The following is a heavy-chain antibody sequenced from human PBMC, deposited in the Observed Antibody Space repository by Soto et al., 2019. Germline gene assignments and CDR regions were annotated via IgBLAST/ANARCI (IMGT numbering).Heavy chain of an antibody. V-gene: IGHV3-33*01. CDR1: GFTFSSYG. J-gene: IGHJ4*02. Sequence: GGSLRLSCAASGFTFSSYGMHWVRQAPGKGLEWVAVTWYDGSNKYYADSVKGRFTISRDNSKNTLYLQMNSLRAEDTAVYYCAAGRYFDWLPLDYWGQGTLVTVSS. CDR3: AAGRYFDWLPLDY. CDR2: TWYDGSNK. D-gene: IGHD3-9*01.